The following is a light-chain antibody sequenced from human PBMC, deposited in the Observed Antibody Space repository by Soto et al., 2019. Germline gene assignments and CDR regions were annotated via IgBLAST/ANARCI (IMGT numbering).Light chain of an antibody. J-gene: IGKJ1*01. CDR3: QQYNTWPPRP. V-gene: IGKV3-15*01. CDR1: QSVSSN. Sequence: EIVMTQSPATLSVSPGERATLSCRASQSVSSNLAWSQQKPGQAPRLLTYGASTRATGFPARFSGSGSGTDFTLTISSLQSEDFAVYYCQQYNTWPPRPFGQGTKVEIK. CDR2: GAS.